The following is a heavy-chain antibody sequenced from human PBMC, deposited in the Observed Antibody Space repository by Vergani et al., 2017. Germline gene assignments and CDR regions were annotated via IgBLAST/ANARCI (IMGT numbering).Heavy chain of an antibody. D-gene: IGHD2-15*01. CDR1: GYTFTGYY. CDR2: FDPEDGET. J-gene: IGHJ5*02. Sequence: QVQLVQSGAEVKKPGASVKVSCKASGYTFTGYYMHWVRQAPGQGLEWMGGFDPEDGETIYAQKFQGRVTITADKSTSTAYMELSSLRSEDTAVYYCARVPEVAATGWFDPWGQGTLVTVSS. CDR3: ARVPEVAATGWFDP. V-gene: IGHV1-24*01.